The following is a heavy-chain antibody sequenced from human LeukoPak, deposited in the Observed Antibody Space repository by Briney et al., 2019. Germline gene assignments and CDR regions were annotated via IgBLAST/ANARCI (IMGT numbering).Heavy chain of an antibody. V-gene: IGHV3-21*01. CDR1: GCSFINSG. CDR3: ARDSSHTSNIAAAGSFAY. J-gene: IGHJ4*02. CDR2: ISSSSSYI. Sequence: GGSLRLSCATSGCSFINSGMTWVRQAPGKGLEWVSSISSSSSYIYYADSVKGRFTISRDNAKNSLYLQMNSLRAEDTAVYYCARDSSHTSNIAAAGSFAYWRQGTLVTVSS. D-gene: IGHD6-13*01.